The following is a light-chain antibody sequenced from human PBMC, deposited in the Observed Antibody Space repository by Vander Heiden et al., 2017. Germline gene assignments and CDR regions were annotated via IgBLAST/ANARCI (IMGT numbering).Light chain of an antibody. Sequence: QSLLTQPPPAPGNPGQTATTPCYGSRDTIGRYTVNWYQQLPGTAPRLLIFKPNQRPSGVPDRFFASKSGASASLAISGLQSGDEATYYCAAWDDNLSGVLFGGGTKMSVL. CDR1: RDTIGRYT. CDR3: AAWDDNLSGVL. V-gene: IGLV1-44*01. J-gene: IGLJ2*01. CDR2: KPN.